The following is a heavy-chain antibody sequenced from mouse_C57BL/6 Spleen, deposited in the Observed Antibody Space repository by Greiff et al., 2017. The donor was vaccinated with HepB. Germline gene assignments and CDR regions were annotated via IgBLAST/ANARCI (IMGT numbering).Heavy chain of an antibody. CDR1: GFTFSDYY. D-gene: IGHD1-1*01. CDR2: INYDGSST. Sequence: EVQRVESEGGLVQPGSSMKLSCTASGFTFSDYYMAWVRQVPEKGLEWVANINYDGSSTYYLDSLKSRFIISRDNAKNILYLQMSSLKSEDTATYYCAREGDYYGSSPYAMDYWGQGTSVTVSS. J-gene: IGHJ4*01. CDR3: AREGDYYGSSPYAMDY. V-gene: IGHV5-16*01.